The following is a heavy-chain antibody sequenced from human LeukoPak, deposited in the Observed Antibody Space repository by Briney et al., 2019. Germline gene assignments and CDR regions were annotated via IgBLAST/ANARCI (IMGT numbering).Heavy chain of an antibody. CDR2: ISSSSSYI. CDR3: ARYGYQLLNDAFDI. V-gene: IGHV3-21*01. J-gene: IGHJ3*02. CDR1: GFTFSSYS. D-gene: IGHD2-2*01. Sequence: GGSLRLSCAASGFTFSSYSMNWVRQAPGKGLEWVSSISSSSSYIYYADSVKGRFTISRDNAKNSLYLQMNSLRAEDTAVYYCARYGYQLLNDAFDIWGQGTMVTVSS.